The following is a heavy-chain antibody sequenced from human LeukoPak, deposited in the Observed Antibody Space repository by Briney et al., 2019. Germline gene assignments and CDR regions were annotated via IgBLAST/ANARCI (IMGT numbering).Heavy chain of an antibody. D-gene: IGHD1-26*01. V-gene: IGHV1-18*01. CDR2: ISAYNGNT. CDR1: GYTFTSYG. J-gene: IGHJ5*02. CDR3: ARDSNAQRRGRVWGSLYSGSYRET. Sequence: ASVKVSCKASGYTFTSYGISWVRQAPGQGLEWMGWISAYNGNTNYAQKLQGRVTMTTDTSTSTAYMELRSRRSDDTAVYYCARDSNAQRRGRVWGSLYSGSYRETWGQGTLVTVSS.